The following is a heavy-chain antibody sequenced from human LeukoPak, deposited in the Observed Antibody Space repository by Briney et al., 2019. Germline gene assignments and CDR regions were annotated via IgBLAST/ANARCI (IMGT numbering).Heavy chain of an antibody. CDR1: GFSISSDYY. CDR3: VVLPAC. J-gene: IGHJ4*02. V-gene: IGHV4-38-2*02. Sequence: SETLSLTCTVSGFSISSDYYWGWIRQPPGKGLEWIGSMYHSGSTYKNPSLKSRVTISVDMSKNQFSLKLSSVTAADTAVYYCVVLPACWGQGTLVTVSS. D-gene: IGHD3-16*02. CDR2: MYHSGST.